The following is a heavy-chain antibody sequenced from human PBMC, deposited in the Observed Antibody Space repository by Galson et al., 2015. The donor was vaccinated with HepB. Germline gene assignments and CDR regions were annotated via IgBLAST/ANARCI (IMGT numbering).Heavy chain of an antibody. CDR3: ARGGPWFGERTEYFQN. J-gene: IGHJ1*01. D-gene: IGHD3-10*01. V-gene: IGHV3-48*03. CDR2: ISARGDKT. Sequence: SLRLSCAASGFTFSRYAMRWVRQAPEKGLEWVSDISARGDKTTYADSVKGRFIVSRDNARMSVFLQMNSLRGEDTAVYYCARGGPWFGERTEYFQNWGRGTLVTVSS. CDR1: GFTFSRYA.